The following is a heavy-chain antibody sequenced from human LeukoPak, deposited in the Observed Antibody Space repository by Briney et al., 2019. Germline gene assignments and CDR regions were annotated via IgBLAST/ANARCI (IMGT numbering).Heavy chain of an antibody. V-gene: IGHV4-59*01. D-gene: IGHD1-26*01. J-gene: IGHJ4*02. CDR3: VRVVGGSYDFDY. Sequence: NSSETLSLTCSVSGASISSYYWSWIRQPPGKGLEWIGYIYYSGSTNYNPSLKSRVTISVDTSQNQFSLKLSSVTAADTAVYYCVRVVGGSYDFDYWGQGTLVTVSS. CDR1: GASISSYY. CDR2: IYYSGST.